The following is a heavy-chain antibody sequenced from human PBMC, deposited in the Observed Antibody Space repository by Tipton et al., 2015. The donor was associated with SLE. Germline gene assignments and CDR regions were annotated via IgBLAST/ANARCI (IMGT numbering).Heavy chain of an antibody. V-gene: IGHV4-61*01. J-gene: IGHJ3*02. Sequence: TLSLTCTVSGGYFSSSNYYWSWIRQPPGKGLEWIGYIYYSGSTNYNPSLKSRVTISVDTSKNQFSLKLSSVTAADTAVYYCARDQAHCSSTSCYTAFDIWGQGTMVTVSS. D-gene: IGHD2-2*02. CDR1: GGYFSSSNYY. CDR3: ARDQAHCSSTSCYTAFDI. CDR2: IYYSGST.